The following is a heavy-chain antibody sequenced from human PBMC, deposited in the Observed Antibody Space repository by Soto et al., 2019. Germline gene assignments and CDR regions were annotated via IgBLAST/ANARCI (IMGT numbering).Heavy chain of an antibody. CDR1: GFTFSGYG. V-gene: IGHV3-30*18. Sequence: LRLSCAASGFTFSGYGMHWLRHAPGKWLERVAVISYDGSNKYYADSVKGRFTISRDNSKNALYLQMNSLRAEDTAVYYCAKRAYYDSSGYGALGYWGQGT. CDR3: AKRAYYDSSGYGALGY. D-gene: IGHD3-22*01. CDR2: ISYDGSNK. J-gene: IGHJ4*02.